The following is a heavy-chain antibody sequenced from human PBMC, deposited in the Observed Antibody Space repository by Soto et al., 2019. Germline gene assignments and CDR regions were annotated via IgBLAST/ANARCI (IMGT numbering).Heavy chain of an antibody. CDR1: GFTFSSYA. J-gene: IGHJ4*02. Sequence: GGSLRLSCAASGFTFSSYAMSWVRQAPGKGLEWVSAISGSGGSTYYADSVKGRFTISRDNSKNTLYLQMNSLRAEDTAVYYCAKLRAAAGTLGYFDYWGQGTLVTVSS. D-gene: IGHD6-13*01. V-gene: IGHV3-23*01. CDR2: ISGSGGST. CDR3: AKLRAAAGTLGYFDY.